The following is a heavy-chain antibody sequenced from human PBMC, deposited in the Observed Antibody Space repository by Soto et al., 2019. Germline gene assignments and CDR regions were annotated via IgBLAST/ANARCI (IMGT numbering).Heavy chain of an antibody. V-gene: IGHV1-69*08. CDR1: GGTFSSYT. Sequence: QAQLVQSGAEVKKPGSSVKVSCKASGGTFSSYTISWVRQAPGQGLEWMGRIIPILGIANYAQKFQGRVTITADKSTSTAYMELSSLRSEDTAVYYCARDRGDYDFWSGPDYWGQGTLVTVSS. CDR3: ARDRGDYDFWSGPDY. D-gene: IGHD3-3*01. J-gene: IGHJ4*02. CDR2: IIPILGIA.